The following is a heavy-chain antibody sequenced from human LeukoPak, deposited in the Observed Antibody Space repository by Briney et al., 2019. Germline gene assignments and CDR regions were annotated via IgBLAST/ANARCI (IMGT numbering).Heavy chain of an antibody. CDR3: AGRQAVTGKYFDY. J-gene: IGHJ4*02. CDR2: VYYSGTT. V-gene: IGHV4-39*01. Sequence: PSQTLSLTCNVSGGSISSGDYYWSWIRQPPGKGLEWIGTVYYSGTTYYNPSLRSRVTISVDTSQNQFSLNLRSVTAADTSVYYCAGRQAVTGKYFDYWGQGTLVTVSS. D-gene: IGHD6-19*01. CDR1: GGSISSGDYY.